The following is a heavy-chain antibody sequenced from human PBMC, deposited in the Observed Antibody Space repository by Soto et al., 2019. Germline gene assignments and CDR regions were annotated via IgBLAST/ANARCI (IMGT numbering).Heavy chain of an antibody. CDR3: ARVVLAAMFYYYYYYMDV. J-gene: IGHJ6*03. Sequence: EVQLVESGGGLVQPGGSLRLSCAASGFTFSSYWMSWVRQAPGKGLEWVANIKQDGSEKYYVDSVKGRFTISRDNAKISLYLKMHSLREEDTAVYYCARVVLAAMFYYYYYYMDVWGKGTTVTVSS. CDR1: GFTFSSYW. CDR2: IKQDGSEK. V-gene: IGHV3-7*01. D-gene: IGHD2-2*01.